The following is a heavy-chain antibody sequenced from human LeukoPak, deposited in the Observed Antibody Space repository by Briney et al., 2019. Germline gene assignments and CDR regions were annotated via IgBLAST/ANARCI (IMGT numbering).Heavy chain of an antibody. CDR1: GFSVGSNC. D-gene: IGHD1-1*01. J-gene: IGHJ3*02. V-gene: IGHV3-66*03. Sequence: GGSLRLSCAASGFSVGSNCMNWVRQAPGKGPEWVSVIYTSGNTDYADSVKGRLTISRDNSKNTLYLQMSSLRAEDTAVYYCARETTDDAFDIWGQGTMVTVSS. CDR3: ARETTDDAFDI. CDR2: IYTSGNT.